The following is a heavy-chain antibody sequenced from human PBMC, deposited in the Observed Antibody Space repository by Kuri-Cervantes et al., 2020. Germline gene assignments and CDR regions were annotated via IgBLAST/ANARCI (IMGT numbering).Heavy chain of an antibody. D-gene: IGHD4-17*01. CDR3: AREGPDVTTVTRGRGFFDY. Sequence: ASVKVSCKASGYTFTSYGISWVRQAPGQGLEWMGWINPNSGGTNYAQKFQGRVTMTRDTSISTAYMELSRLRSDDTAVYYCAREGPDVTTVTRGRGFFDYWGQGTLVTVSS. CDR1: GYTFTSYG. CDR2: INPNSGGT. J-gene: IGHJ4*02. V-gene: IGHV1-2*02.